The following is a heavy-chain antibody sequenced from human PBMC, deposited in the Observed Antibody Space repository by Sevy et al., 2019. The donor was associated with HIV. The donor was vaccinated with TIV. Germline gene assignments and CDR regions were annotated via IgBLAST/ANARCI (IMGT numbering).Heavy chain of an antibody. Sequence: GGSLRLSCAASGFTFSNYWMHWVRQAPGKGLVWVSRSNNDGSRTDYADSVKGRFTISRDNAKNTVYLQMSSLRAEDTAVYYCARETGWFFDLWGRSTLVTVSS. CDR2: SNNDGSRT. V-gene: IGHV3-74*01. J-gene: IGHJ2*01. CDR1: GFTFSNYW. CDR3: ARETGWFFDL.